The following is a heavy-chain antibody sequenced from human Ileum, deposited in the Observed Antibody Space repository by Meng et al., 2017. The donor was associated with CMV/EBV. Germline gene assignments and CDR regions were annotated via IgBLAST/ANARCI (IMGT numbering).Heavy chain of an antibody. J-gene: IGHJ4*02. CDR3: TRATAWAFDF. D-gene: IGHD5-12*01. CDR2: IYNDGSIK. CDR1: GFTFSNYW. Sequence: GESLKISCAASGFTFSNYWIHWIRQAPGKGLVWVSAIYNDGSIKRYADAVKGRFTISRDNAKNTLSLQMNSLRDDDTAVYYCTRATAWAFDFWGQGILVTVSS. V-gene: IGHV3-74*01.